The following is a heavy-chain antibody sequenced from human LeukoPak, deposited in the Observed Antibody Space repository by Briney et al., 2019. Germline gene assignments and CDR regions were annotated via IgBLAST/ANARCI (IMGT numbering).Heavy chain of an antibody. CDR2: ISSTSSYI. V-gene: IGHV3-21*01. J-gene: IGHJ4*02. D-gene: IGHD5-12*01. Sequence: GGSLRLSCAASGFTFSSYSMNWVRQAPGKGLEWVSSISSTSSYIYYADSVKGRFTISRDNAKNSLYLQMNSLRAEDTAVYYCARGGVGYSGSSDHWGQGTLVTVSS. CDR1: GFTFSSYS. CDR3: ARGGVGYSGSSDH.